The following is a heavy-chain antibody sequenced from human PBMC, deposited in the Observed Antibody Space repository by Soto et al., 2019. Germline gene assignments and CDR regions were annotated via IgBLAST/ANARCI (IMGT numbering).Heavy chain of an antibody. CDR2: IIPILCIA. CDR1: GCTFSSYT. J-gene: IGHJ5*02. Sequence: QVQLVQSGAEVKKPGSSVKVSCKASGCTFSSYTISWVRQAPGQGLEWMGRIIPILCIANYAQKFQGRVTITADKATSTDYKELSSVRSEDTAVYYCARDEEHYYDGVGSYWFDPWGEGNLVTVS. CDR3: ARDEEHYYDGVGSYWFDP. V-gene: IGHV1-69*08. D-gene: IGHD3-22*01.